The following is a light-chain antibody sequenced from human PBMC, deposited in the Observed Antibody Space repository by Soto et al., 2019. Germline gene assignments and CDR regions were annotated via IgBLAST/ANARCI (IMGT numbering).Light chain of an antibody. CDR1: SSDVGGYNY. CDR3: TSYTTSSTLV. V-gene: IGLV2-14*01. Sequence: QSALTQPASVSGSPGQSITISCTGTSSDVGGYNYVSWYQQYPGKAPKLMIYDVSNRPSGVSNRFSGSKSGTTASLTISGLQAEDEADYYCTSYTTSSTLVFGPGTKVTVL. J-gene: IGLJ1*01. CDR2: DVS.